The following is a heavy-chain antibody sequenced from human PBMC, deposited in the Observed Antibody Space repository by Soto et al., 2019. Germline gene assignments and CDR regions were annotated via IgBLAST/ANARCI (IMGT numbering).Heavy chain of an antibody. J-gene: IGHJ3*02. CDR1: GFTFSSYA. D-gene: IGHD5-18*01. V-gene: IGHV3-30-3*01. CDR2: ISYDGSNK. Sequence: QVQLVESGGGVVQPGRSLRLSCAASGFTFSSYAMHWVRQAPGKGLEWVAVISYDGSNKYYADSVKGRFTISRDNSKNTLYLQMNSLRAEDTAVYYCARTAMDVNDAFDIWGQGTMVTVSS. CDR3: ARTAMDVNDAFDI.